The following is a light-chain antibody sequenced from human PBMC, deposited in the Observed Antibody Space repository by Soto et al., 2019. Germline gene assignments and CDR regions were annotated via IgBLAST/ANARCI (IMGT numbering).Light chain of an antibody. CDR3: QQYNTWLST. J-gene: IGKJ1*01. CDR2: GAS. CDR1: ESVNAT. Sequence: EVVMTQSPATLSVSPGERATLSCRASESVNATLAWYQQKPGQAPRLLIHGASNRATGIPARFSGSGFGTEFILTISSLQSEDFAFYYCQQYNTWLSTFGQGTKV. V-gene: IGKV3-15*01.